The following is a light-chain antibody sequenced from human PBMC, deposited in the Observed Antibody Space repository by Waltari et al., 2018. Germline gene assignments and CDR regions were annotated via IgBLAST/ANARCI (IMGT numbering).Light chain of an antibody. CDR3: QRSGGS. CDR1: QTLNIRD. Sequence: ENGVTQSPGTLSLSPGERATLPCRTSQTLNIRDLAWYQHKPGQAPMLLISGTSDRASGVPERFSGSGSGTDFTLTITRLEPEDFAVYYCQRSGGSFGPGTKVDVK. J-gene: IGKJ3*01. V-gene: IGKV3-20*01. CDR2: GTS.